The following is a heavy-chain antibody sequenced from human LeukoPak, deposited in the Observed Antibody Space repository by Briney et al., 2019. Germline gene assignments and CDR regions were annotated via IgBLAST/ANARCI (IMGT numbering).Heavy chain of an antibody. J-gene: IGHJ4*02. Sequence: GGSLRLSCAASGFTFSDYWMHWVRQAPGKGLEWVSCISSSSSYIYYADSVKGRFTISRDNAKNSVYLQMSGLTTEDTAVYYCTRLAAAGSGRWAPDYWGQGTLVTVSS. CDR3: TRLAAAGSGRWAPDY. D-gene: IGHD1-14*01. CDR1: GFTFSDYW. CDR2: ISSSSSYI. V-gene: IGHV3-21*06.